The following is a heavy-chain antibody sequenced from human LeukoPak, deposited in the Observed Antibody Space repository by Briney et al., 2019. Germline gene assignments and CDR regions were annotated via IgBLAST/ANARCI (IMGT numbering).Heavy chain of an antibody. Sequence: GGSLRLSCGVSGFTLSNYAMSWVRQAPGKGLEWVSGISGSGGSTYYRESVKGRFTISRDISKNTLYLQMNSLRAEDTAVYYCAKGGIYYYDISGYFFDYWGQGTLVTVSS. CDR3: AKGGIYYYDISGYFFDY. CDR2: ISGSGGST. V-gene: IGHV3-23*01. CDR1: GFTLSNYA. J-gene: IGHJ4*02. D-gene: IGHD3-22*01.